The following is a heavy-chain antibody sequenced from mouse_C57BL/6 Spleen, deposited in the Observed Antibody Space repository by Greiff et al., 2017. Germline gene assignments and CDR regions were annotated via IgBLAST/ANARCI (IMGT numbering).Heavy chain of an antibody. CDR1: GFTFSSYG. CDR3: ARQDYSNPFDY. CDR2: ISSGGSYT. J-gene: IGHJ2*01. D-gene: IGHD2-5*01. Sequence: DVKLVESGGDLVKPGGSLTLSCAASGFTFSSYGMSWVRQTPDKRLEWVGTISSGGSYTYYQDSVKGRFTISRDKTKNTLYLQMSSLKSEDTAMYYCARQDYSNPFDYWGQGTTLTVSS. V-gene: IGHV5-6*02.